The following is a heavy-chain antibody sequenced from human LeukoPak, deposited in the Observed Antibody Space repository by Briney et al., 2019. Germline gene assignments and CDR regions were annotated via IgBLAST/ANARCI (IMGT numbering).Heavy chain of an antibody. D-gene: IGHD5/OR15-5a*01. CDR1: GRSISSYS. Sequence: SETLSLTCTVSGRSISSYSWSCIRQPAGKGLEWIGRIYTSGSTNYNPSLKSRVTMSVDTSKNQFSLKLSSVTTTDTAVYYCARDLRHAFDIWGQGTMVTVSS. CDR3: ARDLRHAFDI. J-gene: IGHJ3*02. V-gene: IGHV4-4*07. CDR2: IYTSGST.